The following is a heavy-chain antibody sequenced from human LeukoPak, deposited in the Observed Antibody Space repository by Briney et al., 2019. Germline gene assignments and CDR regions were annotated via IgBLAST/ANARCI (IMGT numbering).Heavy chain of an antibody. CDR1: GYTFTSHG. CDR2: ISGYYGNT. Sequence: GASVKVSCKASGYTFTSHGISWVRQAPGQGLEWMGWISGYYGNTNYAQKLQGRVTMTTDTSTSTAYMGLRSLRSDDTAIYYCARNSSSSVDYWGQGTLVTVSS. D-gene: IGHD6-6*01. CDR3: ARNSSSSVDY. J-gene: IGHJ4*02. V-gene: IGHV1-18*01.